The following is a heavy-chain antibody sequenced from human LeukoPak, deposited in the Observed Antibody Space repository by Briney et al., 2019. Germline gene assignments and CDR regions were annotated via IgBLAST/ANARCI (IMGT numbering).Heavy chain of an antibody. CDR1: GFTFSSYW. Sequence: PGGSLRLSCAASGFTFSSYWMSWVRQAPGKGLEWVANIKQDGSEKYYVDSVKGLFTISTDNAKNSLYLQMNSLRAEDTAVYYCARGPRRHYDFWSGYYQDYWGQGTLVTVSS. V-gene: IGHV3-7*01. CDR3: ARGPRRHYDFWSGYYQDY. D-gene: IGHD3-3*01. CDR2: IKQDGSEK. J-gene: IGHJ4*02.